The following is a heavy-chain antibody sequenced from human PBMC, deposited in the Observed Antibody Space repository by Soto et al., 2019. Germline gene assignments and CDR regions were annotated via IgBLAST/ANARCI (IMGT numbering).Heavy chain of an antibody. CDR1: GYTFSNYG. CDR2: ISGYNGNT. Sequence: QVQLVQSGAEVKKPGASVTVSCKTSGYTFSNYGINWVRQAPGQGLEWMGWISGYNGNTNYAQTVKGRVTMTTDTSRGTVYMVLRSLKSDDTAIYYCSRFIMVGGWFDPNYYHGMDVWGQGTTVTVSS. D-gene: IGHD6-19*01. J-gene: IGHJ6*02. V-gene: IGHV1-18*01. CDR3: SRFIMVGGWFDPNYYHGMDV.